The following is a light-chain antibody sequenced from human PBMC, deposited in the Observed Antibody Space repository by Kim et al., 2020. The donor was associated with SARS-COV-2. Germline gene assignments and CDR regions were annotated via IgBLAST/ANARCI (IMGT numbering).Light chain of an antibody. CDR2: EVS. V-gene: IGLV2-23*02. J-gene: IGLJ2*01. CDR1: SSDVGSYNL. CDR3: CSYAGSNTYVV. Sequence: QSIPLSCTGTSSDVGSYNLVSWYQQHPGKAPKLMIYEVSKRPSGVSNRFSGSKSGNTASLTISGLQAEDEADYYCCSYAGSNTYVVFGGGTQLTVL.